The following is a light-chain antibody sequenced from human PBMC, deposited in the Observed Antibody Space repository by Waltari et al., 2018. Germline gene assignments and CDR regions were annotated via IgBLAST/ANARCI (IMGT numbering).Light chain of an antibody. Sequence: QSALTQPVSVSGSPGQSVTISCTGTSSDVGGYNYVSWYQQHPGNAPKLMIYEVTHRPSGVSNRFSGSKSGNTASLTISGLQAEDEADYYCSSYTSSTYPVVFGGGTKLTVL. CDR2: EVT. CDR1: SSDVGGYNY. CDR3: SSYTSSTYPVV. V-gene: IGLV2-14*01. J-gene: IGLJ2*01.